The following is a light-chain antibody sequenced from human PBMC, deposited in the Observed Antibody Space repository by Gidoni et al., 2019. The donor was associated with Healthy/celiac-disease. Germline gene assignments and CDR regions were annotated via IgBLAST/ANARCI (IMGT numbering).Light chain of an antibody. J-gene: IGLJ2*01. CDR2: DVS. Sequence: QSALTQPASVSGSPGQSLTISCPGTSSDVGGYNYVSWYQQHPGKAPKLMIYDVSNRPSGVSNRFSGSKSGNTASLTISGLQAEDEADYYCSSYTSSSTPPVVFGGGTKLTVL. V-gene: IGLV2-14*03. CDR1: SSDVGGYNY. CDR3: SSYTSSSTPPVV.